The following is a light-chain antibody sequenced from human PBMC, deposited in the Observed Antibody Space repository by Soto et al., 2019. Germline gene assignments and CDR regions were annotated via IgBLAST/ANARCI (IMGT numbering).Light chain of an antibody. CDR1: KGISNW. CDR3: QQVNSFPFT. CDR2: AVS. J-gene: IGKJ4*01. V-gene: IGKV1-12*01. Sequence: DIQMTQSPSSVSASIGDRLTITCRASKGISNWLAWYQQKPGEVPQLLIYAVSSLQTGVPSRFSGSGSGTDFTLTISSLQPEDFGTYYCQQVNSFPFTFGGGTKVEI.